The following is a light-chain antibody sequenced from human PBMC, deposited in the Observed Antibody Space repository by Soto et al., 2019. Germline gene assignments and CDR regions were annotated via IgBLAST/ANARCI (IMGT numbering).Light chain of an antibody. CDR2: RPS. CDR3: QQYGSSSWT. CDR1: HSVSSSY. J-gene: IGKJ1*01. V-gene: IGKV3-20*01. Sequence: IVFTQSPGSLSLSPGERATLSCRASHSVSSSYLACYQQKPGQAPTLLIYRPSSRATGIPDRFSGSGSGTDFTITISRLEPEDFAVYYCQQYGSSSWTFGQGTKVDIK.